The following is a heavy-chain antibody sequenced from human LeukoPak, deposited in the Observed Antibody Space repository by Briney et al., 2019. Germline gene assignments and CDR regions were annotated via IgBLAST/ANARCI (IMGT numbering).Heavy chain of an antibody. V-gene: IGHV4-39*07. Sequence: SETLSLTCTVSGGSISSSSYYWGWIRQPPGKGLEWIGSIYYSGSTYYNPSLKSRVTISVDTSKNQFSLKLSSVTAADTAVYYCAREGLNMVRGVIPKEAWGWFDPWGQGTLLTVSS. CDR2: IYYSGST. CDR1: GGSISSSSYY. J-gene: IGHJ5*02. D-gene: IGHD3-10*01. CDR3: AREGLNMVRGVIPKEAWGWFDP.